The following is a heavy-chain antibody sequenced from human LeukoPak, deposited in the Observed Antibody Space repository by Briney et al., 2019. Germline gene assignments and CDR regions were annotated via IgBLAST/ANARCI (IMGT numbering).Heavy chain of an antibody. D-gene: IGHD5-24*01. V-gene: IGHV3-21*01. CDR2: ISSSSSYI. J-gene: IGHJ4*02. Sequence: GGSLRLSCAASGFTFSSYSMNWVRQAPRKGLEWVSSISSSSSYIYYADSVKGRFTISRDNAKNSLYLQMNSLRAEDTAVYYCAREGFVEMATISWGQGTLVTVSS. CDR3: AREGFVEMATIS. CDR1: GFTFSSYS.